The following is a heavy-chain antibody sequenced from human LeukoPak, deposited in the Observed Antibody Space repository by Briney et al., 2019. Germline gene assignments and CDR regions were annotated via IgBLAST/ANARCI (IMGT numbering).Heavy chain of an antibody. CDR1: GYTFTSYG. V-gene: IGHV1-18*01. Sequence: APVKVSCKASGYTFTSYGISWVRQAPGQGLEWMGWISAYNGNTNYAQKLQGRVTMTTDTSTSTAYMELRSLRSDDTAVYYCARDLEDYGEHEVYFDYWGQGTLVTVSS. CDR2: ISAYNGNT. J-gene: IGHJ4*02. D-gene: IGHD4-17*01. CDR3: ARDLEDYGEHEVYFDY.